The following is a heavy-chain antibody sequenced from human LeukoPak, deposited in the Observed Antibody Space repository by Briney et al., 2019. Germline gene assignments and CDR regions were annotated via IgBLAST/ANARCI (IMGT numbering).Heavy chain of an antibody. V-gene: IGHV3-48*01. CDR1: GFTFSSYS. D-gene: IGHD3-22*01. CDR3: ARGYYYDSSDYDY. J-gene: IGHJ4*02. Sequence: GRSLRLSCAASGFTFSSYSMNWVRQAPGKGLEWVSYISSSSSTIYYADSVKGRFTISRDNAKNSLYLQMNSLRAEDTAVYYCARGYYYDSSDYDYWGQGTLVTVSS. CDR2: ISSSSSTI.